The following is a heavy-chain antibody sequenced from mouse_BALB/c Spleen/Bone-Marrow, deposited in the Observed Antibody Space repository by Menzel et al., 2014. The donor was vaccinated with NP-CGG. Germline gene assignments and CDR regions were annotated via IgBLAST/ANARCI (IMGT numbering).Heavy chain of an antibody. D-gene: IGHD4-1*02. V-gene: IGHV5-6*01. CDR1: GFTFSSYG. CDR2: INNGGTYT. CDR3: ALNWDTAY. Sequence: EVQGVESGGDLVKPGGSLKLSCAASGFTFSSYGMSWVRQTPDKRLEWVATINNGGTYTYYPDSVKGRFTISRDNAKNTLYLQMSSLKSEDTAMYYCALNWDTAYWCQGTLVTVSS. J-gene: IGHJ3*01.